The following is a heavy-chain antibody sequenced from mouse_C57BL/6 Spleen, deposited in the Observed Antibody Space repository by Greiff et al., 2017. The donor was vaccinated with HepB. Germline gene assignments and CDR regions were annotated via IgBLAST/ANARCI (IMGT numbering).Heavy chain of an antibody. CDR1: GYTFTSYW. V-gene: IGHV1-64*01. CDR2: IHPNSGST. J-gene: IGHJ3*01. D-gene: IGHD1-1*01. Sequence: QVQLQQPGAELVKPGASVKLSCKASGYTFTSYWMHWVKQRPGQGLEWIGMIHPNSGSTNYNEKFKSKATLTVDKSSSTAYMQLSSLTSEDSAVYCCARASYYGQFAYWGQGTLVTVSA. CDR3: ARASYYGQFAY.